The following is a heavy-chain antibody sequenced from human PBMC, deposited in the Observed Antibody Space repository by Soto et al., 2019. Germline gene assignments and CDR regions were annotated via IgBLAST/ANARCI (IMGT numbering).Heavy chain of an antibody. CDR2: IYYSGST. D-gene: IGHD3-9*01. V-gene: IGHV4-59*01. CDR3: SRGLRYFYW. J-gene: IGHJ4*02. Sequence: QVQLQESGPGLVKPSETLSLTCTVSGGSITSSYWSWIRQPPGKGLEWIWYIYYSGSTNYNPSLKSRVTISVEPAQNQFSPKLSSVAAADHAVYFWSRGLRYFYWGGPGTPGNV. CDR1: GGSITSSY.